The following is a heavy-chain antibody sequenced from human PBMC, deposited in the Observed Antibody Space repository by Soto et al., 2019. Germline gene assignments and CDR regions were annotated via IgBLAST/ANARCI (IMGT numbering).Heavy chain of an antibody. V-gene: IGHV4-31*03. CDR2: IYYSGST. CDR1: GGSISSGGYY. J-gene: IGHJ3*02. CDR3: ARDFLYPSEPEGI. D-gene: IGHD2-2*01. Sequence: QVQLQELGPGLVKPSQTLSLTCTVSGGSISSGGYYWSWIRQHPGKGLEWIGYIYYSGSTYFNPSLKSRVTISVDTSKNQFSLKLSSVTAADTAVYYCARDFLYPSEPEGIWGQGTMVTVSS.